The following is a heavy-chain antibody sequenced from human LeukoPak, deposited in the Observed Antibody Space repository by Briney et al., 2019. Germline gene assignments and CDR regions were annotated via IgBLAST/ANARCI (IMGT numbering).Heavy chain of an antibody. J-gene: IGHJ4*02. D-gene: IGHD1-26*01. V-gene: IGHV4-39*01. CDR3: ARHRSGSYIRYFDF. CDR2: IYYIGTS. Sequence: PSETLSLTCTVSGDSINTSNYFWGWLRQSTGKGLEWIGNIYYIGTSDYNPSLKSRVTISIDTSKNQFSLNLRSVTAADTAFYYCARHRSGSYIRYFDFWGQGALVTVSS. CDR1: GDSINTSNYF.